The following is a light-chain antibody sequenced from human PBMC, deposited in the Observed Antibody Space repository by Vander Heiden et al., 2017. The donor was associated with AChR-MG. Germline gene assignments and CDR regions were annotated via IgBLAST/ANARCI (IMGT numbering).Light chain of an antibody. CDR2: EVT. CDR3: SSVTGSNTYV. Sequence: QSALTLPPSVSRSPGPPAPISSPATARDVGHNNRLSWYQQVPGTAPKLILNEVTKRPSGVPDRFSGSKSGNTASLTISGLQAEDETDYYCSSVTGSNTYVFGTGTKVTVL. CDR1: ARDVGHNNR. J-gene: IGLJ1*01. V-gene: IGLV2-18*02.